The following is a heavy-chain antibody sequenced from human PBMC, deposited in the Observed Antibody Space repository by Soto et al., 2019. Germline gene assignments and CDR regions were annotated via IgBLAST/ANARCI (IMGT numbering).Heavy chain of an antibody. J-gene: IGHJ4*02. V-gene: IGHV1-46*01. CDR3: ARPPFPGCINAICYPLDF. D-gene: IGHD2-8*01. Sequence: GASVKVSCKASGYTFTHYYILWVRQAPGQGLEWMGMINPSGGSTSYAQKFQGRLTMTTDTSTNTVYMELSSLRSEDTAVYYCARPPFPGCINAICYPLDFWGQGALVTVSS. CDR1: GYTFTHYY. CDR2: INPSGGST.